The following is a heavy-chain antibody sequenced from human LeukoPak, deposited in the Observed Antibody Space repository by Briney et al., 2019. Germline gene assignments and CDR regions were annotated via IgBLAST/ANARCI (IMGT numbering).Heavy chain of an antibody. CDR3: ARDYCSSTSCYRGYFDY. D-gene: IGHD2-2*01. J-gene: IGHJ4*02. CDR2: IIPILGIA. CDR1: GYTFTGYY. V-gene: IGHV1-69*10. Sequence: GASVKVSCKASGYTFTGYYMHWVRQAPGQGLEWMGWIIPILGIANYAQKFQGRVTITADKSTSTAYMELSSLRSEDTAVYYCARDYCSSTSCYRGYFDYWGQGTLVTVSS.